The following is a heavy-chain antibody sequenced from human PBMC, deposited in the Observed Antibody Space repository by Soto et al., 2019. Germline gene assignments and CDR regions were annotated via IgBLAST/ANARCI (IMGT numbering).Heavy chain of an antibody. CDR2: VSPYNGDT. CDR1: GYTFTTYG. Sequence: ASVKVSCKAFGYTFTTYGINWVRQAPGQGLEWMGWVSPYNGDTTYAQKVRGRVTMTTDTSTRTAYLELRSLRFDDTAVYYCAREVGHMDVWGQGTSVTVSS. CDR3: AREVGHMDV. J-gene: IGHJ6*02. V-gene: IGHV1-18*04.